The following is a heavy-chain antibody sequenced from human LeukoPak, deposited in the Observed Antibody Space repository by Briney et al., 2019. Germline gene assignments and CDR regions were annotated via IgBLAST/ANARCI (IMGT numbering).Heavy chain of an antibody. CDR1: GFTFSSYG. Sequence: PGGSLRLSCAASGFTFSSYGMHWVRQAPGKGLEWEAFIRYDGSNKYYADSVKGRFTISRDNSKNTLYLQMNSLRAEDTAVYYCAKGYSYSNYTGYAFDIWGQGTMVTVSS. J-gene: IGHJ3*02. D-gene: IGHD4-11*01. V-gene: IGHV3-30*02. CDR2: IRYDGSNK. CDR3: AKGYSYSNYTGYAFDI.